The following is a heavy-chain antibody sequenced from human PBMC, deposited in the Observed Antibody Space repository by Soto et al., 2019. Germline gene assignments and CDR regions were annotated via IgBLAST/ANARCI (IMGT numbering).Heavy chain of an antibody. V-gene: IGHV3-9*01. Sequence: EVQLVESGGGLVQPGRSLRLSCAASGFTFDDYAMHWVRQAPGKGLEWVSGISWNSGSIGYADSVKGRFTISRDNAKNSLYLQMNSLRAEDTALYYCANGRGLVLSFYFDYWGQGTLVTVSS. CDR1: GFTFDDYA. CDR3: ANGRGLVLSFYFDY. D-gene: IGHD6-19*01. CDR2: ISWNSGSI. J-gene: IGHJ4*02.